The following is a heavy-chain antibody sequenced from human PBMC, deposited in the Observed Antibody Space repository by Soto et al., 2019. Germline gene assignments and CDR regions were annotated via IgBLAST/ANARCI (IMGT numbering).Heavy chain of an antibody. CDR2: ISGSGGST. D-gene: IGHD6-19*01. CDR3: AKDRAKQWLARFHYYYGMDV. J-gene: IGHJ6*02. V-gene: IGHV3-23*01. Sequence: SGGSLRLSCAASGFTFSSYAMSWVRQAPGKGLEWVSAISGSGGSTYYADSVKGRFTISRDNSKNTLYLQMNSLRAEDTAVYYCAKDRAKQWLARFHYYYGMDVWGQGTTVTVSS. CDR1: GFTFSSYA.